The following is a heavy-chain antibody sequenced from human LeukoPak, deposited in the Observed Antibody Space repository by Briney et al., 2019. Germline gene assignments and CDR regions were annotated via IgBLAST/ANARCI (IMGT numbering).Heavy chain of an antibody. J-gene: IGHJ6*03. CDR3: TRDRGAGSYEDYYMDV. CDR1: GFTFGDYA. CDR2: IRSKAYGGTT. V-gene: IGHV3-49*04. Sequence: GGSLRLSCTASGFTFGDYAMSWVRQAPGKGLEWVGFIRSKAYGGTTEYAASVKGRFTISRDDSKSIAYLQMNSLRTEDTAVYYCTRDRGAGSYEDYYMDVWGKGTTVTISS. D-gene: IGHD3-10*01.